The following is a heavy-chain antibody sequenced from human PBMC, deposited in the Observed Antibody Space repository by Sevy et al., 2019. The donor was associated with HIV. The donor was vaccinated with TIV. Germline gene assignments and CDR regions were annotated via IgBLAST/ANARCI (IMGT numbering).Heavy chain of an antibody. J-gene: IGHJ3*02. CDR3: ARGGNYYDSSGPGYDAFDI. Sequence: GGSLRLSCAASGFTFSSYSMNWVRQAPGKGLEWVSSISSSSSYIYYADSVKRRFTISRDNAKNSLYLQMNSLRAEDTAVYYCARGGNYYDSSGPGYDAFDIWGQGTMVTVSS. D-gene: IGHD3-22*01. CDR1: GFTFSSYS. V-gene: IGHV3-21*01. CDR2: ISSSSSYI.